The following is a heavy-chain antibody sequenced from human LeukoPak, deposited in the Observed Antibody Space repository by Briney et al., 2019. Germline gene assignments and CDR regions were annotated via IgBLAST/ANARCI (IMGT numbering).Heavy chain of an antibody. V-gene: IGHV4-30-4*01. CDR1: GVSISSGDYY. J-gene: IGHJ5*02. CDR2: MYSSGST. CDR3: ARPYYYDSRIDP. D-gene: IGHD3-22*01. Sequence: SETLSLTCTVSGVSISSGDYYWSWIRQPPGKGLEWIGYMYSSGSTYYNPSLKSRATITVDTSKNQFSLKLSSVTAADTAVYYCARPYYYDSRIDPWGQGTLVTVSS.